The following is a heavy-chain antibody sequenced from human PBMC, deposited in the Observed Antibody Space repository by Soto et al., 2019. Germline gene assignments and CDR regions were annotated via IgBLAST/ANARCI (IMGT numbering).Heavy chain of an antibody. J-gene: IGHJ4*02. Sequence: GGSLRLSCAASGFTFGGYAMSWVRQAPGKGLEWVSSISGSAVTTYYADSVKGRFTISRDNSKKTLYLQMNSLRVEDTALYYCARGPGDFVCNGGTCYCFDYWGQGTRVTVSS. CDR2: ISGSAVTT. D-gene: IGHD2-15*01. V-gene: IGHV3-23*01. CDR1: GFTFGGYA. CDR3: ARGPGDFVCNGGTCYCFDY.